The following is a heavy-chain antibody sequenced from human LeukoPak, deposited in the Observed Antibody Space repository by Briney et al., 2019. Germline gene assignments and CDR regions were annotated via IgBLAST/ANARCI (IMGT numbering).Heavy chain of an antibody. CDR2: IYYRQTT. Sequence: SETLDPTCAPSGASIGSGGYSWSWILQPPGKGLSWICLIYYRQTTYYHPSLKSPVTITVDTSKNQFYLKLSSVTAADTTVYYCARDSPLDDGGNYFPDYWGQGTLVTVSS. J-gene: IGHJ4*02. CDR3: ARDSPLDDGGNYFPDY. V-gene: IGHV4-30-4*07. CDR1: GASIGSGGYS. D-gene: IGHD4-23*01.